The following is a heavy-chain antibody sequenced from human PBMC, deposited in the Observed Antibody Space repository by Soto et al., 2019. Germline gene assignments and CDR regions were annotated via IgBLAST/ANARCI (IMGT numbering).Heavy chain of an antibody. CDR3: APRSMAVVPEY. CDR2: LYYGRSA. V-gene: IGHV4-59*01. Sequence: QVQLQESGPGLVKPSETLSLTCAVSGDSISTYYCMWIRQPPVKGLESIGYLYYGRSANYNPSLKSRVTLSVDTSTNQCSLTLSSMTAADTAVYYCAPRSMAVVPEYWGQGTLVTVSS. D-gene: IGHD3-22*01. J-gene: IGHJ4*02. CDR1: GDSISTYY.